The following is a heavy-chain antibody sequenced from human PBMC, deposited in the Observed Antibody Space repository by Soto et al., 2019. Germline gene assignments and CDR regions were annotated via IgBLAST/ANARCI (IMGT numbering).Heavy chain of an antibody. CDR3: ARPSYFWSGYYTNYYYYYGMDV. CDR2: IIPIFGTA. D-gene: IGHD3-3*01. CDR1: VGTFGSYA. J-gene: IGHJ6*02. V-gene: IGHV1-69*13. Sequence: SVKVSCKASVGTFGSYAISWVRQAPGQGLEWMGGIIPIFGTANYAQKFQGRVTIAADESTSTAYMELSSLRSEDTAVCYCARPSYFWSGYYTNYYYYYGMDVWGQGTTVTVSS.